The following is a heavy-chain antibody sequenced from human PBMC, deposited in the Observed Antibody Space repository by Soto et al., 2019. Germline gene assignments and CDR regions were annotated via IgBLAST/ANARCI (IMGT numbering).Heavy chain of an antibody. CDR3: ARAIWFGELLAEYYFDY. D-gene: IGHD3-10*01. CDR2: IWYDGSNK. V-gene: IGHV3-33*01. CDR1: GFTFSSYG. J-gene: IGHJ4*02. Sequence: QVQLVESGGGVVQPGRSLRLSCAASGFTFSSYGMHWVRQAPGKWLEWVAVIWYDGSNKYYADSVKGRFTISRDNSKNTLYLQMNSLRAEDTAVYYCARAIWFGELLAEYYFDYWGQGTLVTVSS.